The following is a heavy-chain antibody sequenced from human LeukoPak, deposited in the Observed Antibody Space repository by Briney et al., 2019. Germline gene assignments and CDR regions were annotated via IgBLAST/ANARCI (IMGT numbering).Heavy chain of an antibody. CDR3: ARFLASRGAFDI. J-gene: IGHJ3*02. CDR1: GYTFTSYA. D-gene: IGHD2-2*01. V-gene: IGHV1-3*01. Sequence: ASVKVSFKASGYTFTSYAMHWVRQAPGQRLEWMGWINAGNGNTKYSQKFQGRVTITRDTSASTAYMELSSLRSEDTAVYYCARFLASRGAFDIWGQGTMVTVSS. CDR2: INAGNGNT.